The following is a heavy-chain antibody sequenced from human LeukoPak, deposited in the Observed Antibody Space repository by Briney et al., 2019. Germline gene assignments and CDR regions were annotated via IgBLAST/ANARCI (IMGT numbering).Heavy chain of an antibody. D-gene: IGHD3-10*01. CDR3: VRDPYGSGSH. CDR2: INGDGSST. CDR1: GFTFTSFW. J-gene: IGHJ4*02. Sequence: PGGSLRLSCAASGFTFTSFWMHWVRQAPGKGLVWVSRINGDGSSTTFADSVKGRFTISRDNAKNTVYPQMNSLRVEDTAVYYCVRDPYGSGSHWGQGTLVTVSS. V-gene: IGHV3-74*01.